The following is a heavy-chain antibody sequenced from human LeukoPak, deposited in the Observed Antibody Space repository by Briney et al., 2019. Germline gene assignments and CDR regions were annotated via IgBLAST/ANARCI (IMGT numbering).Heavy chain of an antibody. D-gene: IGHD6-19*01. J-gene: IGHJ5*02. V-gene: IGHV4-39*01. CDR1: GGSISSSSYY. Sequence: SETLSLTCTVSGGSISSSSYYWGWIRQPPGKGLEWIGSIYYSGSTYYNPSLKSRVTISVDTSKNQFSLKLSSVTAADTAVYYCARRRGIAVAVPLFPGGQGTLVTVSA. CDR2: IYYSGST. CDR3: ARRRGIAVAVPLFP.